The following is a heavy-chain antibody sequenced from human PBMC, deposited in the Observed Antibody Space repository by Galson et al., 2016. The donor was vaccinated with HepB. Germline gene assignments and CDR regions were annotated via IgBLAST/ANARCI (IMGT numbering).Heavy chain of an antibody. V-gene: IGHV3-23*01. CDR3: AKEGRDILTGYYNGDAFDI. D-gene: IGHD3-9*01. Sequence: SLRLSCAASGFTFSSYAMTWVRQAPGKGLEWVSVITSGGSTYYAASVKGRFTISRDNSKNTLYVQMNSLRAEDTAVYYCAKEGRDILTGYYNGDAFDIWGQGTMVTVSS. CDR2: ITSGGST. J-gene: IGHJ3*02. CDR1: GFTFSSYA.